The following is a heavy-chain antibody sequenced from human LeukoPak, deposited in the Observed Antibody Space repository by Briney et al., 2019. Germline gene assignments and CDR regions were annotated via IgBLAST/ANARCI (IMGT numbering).Heavy chain of an antibody. J-gene: IGHJ3*02. CDR2: ISSGGSTL. CDR1: GFTFSSYK. Sequence: PGGSLRLSCAASGFTFSSYKMNWVRQAPGKGLDWVSYISSGGSTLYYADSVKGRFTISRDNAKNSLYLQMNSLRAEDTAVYYCARDPLGSSSWSDAFDIWGQGTMVTVSS. V-gene: IGHV3-48*03. D-gene: IGHD6-13*01. CDR3: ARDPLGSSSWSDAFDI.